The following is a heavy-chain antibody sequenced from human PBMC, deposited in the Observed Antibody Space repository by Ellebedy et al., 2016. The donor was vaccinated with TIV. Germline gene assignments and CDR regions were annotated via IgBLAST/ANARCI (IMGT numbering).Heavy chain of an antibody. V-gene: IGHV4-61*01. CDR1: GGSVNSASGKYY. CDR3: ARGYRDFYWGFDY. D-gene: IGHD7-27*01. Sequence: SETLSLTCIVSGGSVNSASGKYYWNWIRQAPEKGLEWIGYIYDSGSTNYNPSLKSRVTISADTSKNEFSLDLTSVTAADTAVYYCARGYRDFYWGFDYWGQGALVTVSS. J-gene: IGHJ4*02. CDR2: IYDSGST.